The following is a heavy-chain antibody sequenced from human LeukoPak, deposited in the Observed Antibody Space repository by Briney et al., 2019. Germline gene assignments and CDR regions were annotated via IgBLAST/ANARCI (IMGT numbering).Heavy chain of an antibody. CDR1: GGSVSSTEFY. V-gene: IGHV4-39*01. J-gene: IGHJ4*02. D-gene: IGHD3-9*01. CDR2: IYYTGST. Sequence: SETLSLTCTVSGGSVSSTEFYWGWIPQPPGKGLQWIGNIYYTGSTYYNPSLNSRVAMSVDTSQNQFSLKMASVTAADTAVYYCARLSKGRYFDYIFDNWGQGTLVTVSS. CDR3: ARLSKGRYFDYIFDN.